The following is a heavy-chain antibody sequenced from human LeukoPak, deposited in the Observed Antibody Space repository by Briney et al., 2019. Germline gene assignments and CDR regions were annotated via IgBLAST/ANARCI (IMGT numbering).Heavy chain of an antibody. D-gene: IGHD3-3*01. CDR1: GFTFSSYW. CDR3: ARDGLSATYYDFYCYYYMDV. Sequence: GGSLRLSCAASGFTFSSYWMSWVRQAPGKGLEWVANIKQDGSEKYYVDSVKGRFTISRDNAKNSLYLQMNSLRAEDTAVYYCARDGLSATYYDFYCYYYMDVWGKGTTVTVSS. J-gene: IGHJ6*03. CDR2: IKQDGSEK. V-gene: IGHV3-7*01.